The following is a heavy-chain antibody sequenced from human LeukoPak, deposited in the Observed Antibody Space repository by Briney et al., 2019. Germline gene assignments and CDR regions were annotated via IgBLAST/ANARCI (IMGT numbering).Heavy chain of an antibody. CDR2: VSGDGGST. V-gene: IGHV3-43*02. D-gene: IGHD3-22*01. J-gene: IGHJ4*02. CDR3: AIGGESSSWYDY. Sequence: GGSLTLSCAVAGLMVHKYGIHWVRLPPGGGRGWVSLVSGDGGSTFYADSVKGRLTISRDNRTNSLYLQMNSVRSADIAMYYCAIGGESSSWYDYWGEGALVTVS. CDR1: GLMVHKYG.